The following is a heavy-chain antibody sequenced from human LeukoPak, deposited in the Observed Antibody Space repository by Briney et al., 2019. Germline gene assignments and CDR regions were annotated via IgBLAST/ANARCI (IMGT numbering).Heavy chain of an antibody. CDR2: INPSGDGT. CDR3: AKETPNTGWFDP. CDR1: GYTFNTNY. V-gene: IGHV1-46*02. J-gene: IGHJ5*02. Sequence: ASVKVSCKASGYTFNTNYIHWVRQAPGQRLEWIGVINPSGDGTSYPQKFQGRVTLARDTSTSTIYMELSSLRSEDTAIYYCAKETPNTGWFDPWGQGTLVTVSS. D-gene: IGHD1-14*01.